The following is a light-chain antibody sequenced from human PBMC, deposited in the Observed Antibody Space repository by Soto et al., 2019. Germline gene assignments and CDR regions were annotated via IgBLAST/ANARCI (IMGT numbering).Light chain of an antibody. Sequence: QSLLTQPPSVSGAPWQRVTISCTGSSSNIGAGYDVHWYQQLPGTAPKLLIYGNSNRPSGVPDRFSGSKSGTSASLAITGLQAEDEADYYCQSYDSSLSAYYVFGTGTKVTVL. V-gene: IGLV1-40*01. J-gene: IGLJ1*01. CDR2: GNS. CDR3: QSYDSSLSAYYV. CDR1: SSNIGAGYD.